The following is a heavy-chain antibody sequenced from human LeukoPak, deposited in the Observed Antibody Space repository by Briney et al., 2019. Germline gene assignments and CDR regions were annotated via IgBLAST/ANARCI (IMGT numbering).Heavy chain of an antibody. J-gene: IGHJ6*02. CDR2: ISISGSTL. CDR3: SRLDYGSGSPTNYYYSYGMDV. CDR1: GFTFSDYY. V-gene: IGHV3-11*01. Sequence: PGGSLRLSCAASGFTFSDYYMSWIGQAPGKGLEWVSYISISGSTLFYADSVQGRFTISRDNAKNSLYLQMNSLRAEDTAVYYCSRLDYGSGSPTNYYYSYGMDVWGQGTTVTVSS. D-gene: IGHD3-10*01.